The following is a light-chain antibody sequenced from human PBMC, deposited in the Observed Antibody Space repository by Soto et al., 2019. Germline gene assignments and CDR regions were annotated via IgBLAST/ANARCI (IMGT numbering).Light chain of an antibody. Sequence: QSALTQPASVSGSPGQSITISCTGTSSDVGGYNYVSWYQQHPGIAPKLMIYEVSNRPSGVSNRFSGSKSGNTASLTISGLQAEDEADYYCSSYTSRSTLDYVFGSGTKLTVL. V-gene: IGLV2-14*01. CDR2: EVS. CDR3: SSYTSRSTLDYV. J-gene: IGLJ1*01. CDR1: SSDVGGYNY.